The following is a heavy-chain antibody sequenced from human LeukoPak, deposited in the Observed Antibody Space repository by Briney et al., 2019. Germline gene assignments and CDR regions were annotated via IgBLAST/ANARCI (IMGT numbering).Heavy chain of an antibody. CDR3: ARHRGYYDILTGYPQWYYYYMDV. Sequence: PSETLSLTCTVSGGSISSSSYYWGWIRQPPGKGLEWIGSIYYSGSTYYNPSLKSRVTISVDTSKNQSSLKLSSVTAADTAVYYCARHRGYYDILTGYPQWYYYYMDVWGKGTTVTISS. J-gene: IGHJ6*03. CDR2: IYYSGST. D-gene: IGHD3-9*01. V-gene: IGHV4-39*01. CDR1: GGSISSSSYY.